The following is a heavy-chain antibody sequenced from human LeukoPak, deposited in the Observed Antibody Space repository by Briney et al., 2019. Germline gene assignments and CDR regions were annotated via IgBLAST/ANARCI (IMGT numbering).Heavy chain of an antibody. Sequence: SETLSLTCTVSGGSISSYYWSWIRQPPGKGLEWIGYIYYSGSTNYNPSLKSRVTISVDTSKNQFSLKLSSVTAADTAVYYCGRDGVYGDYYGYWGQGTLVTVSS. CDR1: GGSISSYY. CDR2: IYYSGST. J-gene: IGHJ4*02. D-gene: IGHD4-17*01. V-gene: IGHV4-59*01. CDR3: GRDGVYGDYYGY.